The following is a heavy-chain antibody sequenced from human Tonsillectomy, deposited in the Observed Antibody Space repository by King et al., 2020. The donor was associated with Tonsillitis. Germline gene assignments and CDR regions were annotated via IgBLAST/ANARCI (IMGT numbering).Heavy chain of an antibody. J-gene: IGHJ4*02. D-gene: IGHD6-19*01. CDR1: GFTFSSYG. CDR2: ISYDGSNK. V-gene: IGHV3-30*18. Sequence: VQLVESGGGVVQPGRSLRLSCAASGFTFSSYGMHWVRQAPGKGLEWVAVISYDGSNKYYADSVKGRFTISRDNSKNTLYLQMNSLRAEATAVYYWAKDARGWLVYYFDYWGQGTLVTVSS. CDR3: AKDARGWLVYYFDY.